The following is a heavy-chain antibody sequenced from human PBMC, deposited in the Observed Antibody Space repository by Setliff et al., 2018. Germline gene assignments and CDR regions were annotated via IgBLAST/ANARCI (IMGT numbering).Heavy chain of an antibody. Sequence: PSETLSLTCTVSGASLRSGSNYWGWFRQPAGKGLEWVGRIYTDGTTNYNPSLKSRVSISADTSMNHVSLRMTPVSAADTAVYYCAKEHVVISFVTNTHHHYGMDVWGQGTTVT. CDR1: GASLRSGSNY. CDR3: AKEHVVISFVTNTHHHYGMDV. D-gene: IGHD2-8*01. CDR2: IYTDGTT. J-gene: IGHJ6*02. V-gene: IGHV4-61*02.